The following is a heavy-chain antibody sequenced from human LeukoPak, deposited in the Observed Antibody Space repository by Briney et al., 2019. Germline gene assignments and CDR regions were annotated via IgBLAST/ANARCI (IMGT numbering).Heavy chain of an antibody. J-gene: IGHJ4*02. CDR3: AKDNGMGACDY. CDR1: GFTFDDYA. CDR2: VSGDGGST. Sequence: GGSLRLSCAASGFTFDDYALRGVRQPAGRGLEGVALVSGDGGSTYYADSVKGRFTISRDNSKNSLYLQMNSLRTEDTALYYCAKDNGMGACDYWGQGTLVTVSS. D-gene: IGHD4/OR15-4a*01. V-gene: IGHV3-43*02.